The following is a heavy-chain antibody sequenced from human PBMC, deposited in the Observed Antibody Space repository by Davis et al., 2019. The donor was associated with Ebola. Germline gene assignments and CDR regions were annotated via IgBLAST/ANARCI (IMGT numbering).Heavy chain of an antibody. CDR2: INHSGST. CDR1: GGSFTGYS. V-gene: IGHV4-34*01. CDR3: ARVDRLAFDP. D-gene: IGHD3-3*02. J-gene: IGHJ5*02. Sequence: SETLSLTCAVYGGSFTGYSWTWIRQPPGKGLEWIGEINHSGSTNYNPSLKSRVTISVDTSKNQFSLKLSSVTAADTAVYYCARVDRLAFDPWGQGTLVTVSS.